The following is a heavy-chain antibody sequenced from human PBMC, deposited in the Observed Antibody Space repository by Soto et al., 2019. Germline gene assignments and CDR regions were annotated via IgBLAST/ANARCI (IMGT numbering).Heavy chain of an antibody. Sequence: ASVKVSFKASGGTFSSYTISWVRQAPGQGLEWMGRIIPILGIANYAQKFQGRVTITADKSTSTAYMELSSLRSEDTAVYYCARDRPWDIVVVPAAISCWFDPWGKGSLVTVSS. CDR3: ARDRPWDIVVVPAAISCWFDP. CDR2: IIPILGIA. J-gene: IGHJ5*02. D-gene: IGHD2-2*01. CDR1: GGTFSSYT. V-gene: IGHV1-69*04.